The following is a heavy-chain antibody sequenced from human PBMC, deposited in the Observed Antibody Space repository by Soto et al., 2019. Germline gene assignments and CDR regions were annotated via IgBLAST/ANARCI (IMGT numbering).Heavy chain of an antibody. D-gene: IGHD2-21*02. CDR1: GGSISSYY. Sequence: QVQLQESGPGLVKPSETLSLTCTVSGGSISSYYWSWIRQPPGKGLEWIGYIYYSGSTNYNPSLKSRVTISVDTSKNQFSLKLSSVTAADTAVYYCARGQTAMRGAGNYWGQGTLVTVSS. J-gene: IGHJ4*02. V-gene: IGHV4-59*08. CDR2: IYYSGST. CDR3: ARGQTAMRGAGNY.